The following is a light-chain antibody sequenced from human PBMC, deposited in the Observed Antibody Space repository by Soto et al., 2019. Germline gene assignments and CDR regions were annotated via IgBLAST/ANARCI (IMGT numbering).Light chain of an antibody. CDR3: TSYAGMSNFCV. Sequence: HSALTQPPSASGNPGQSVTISCTGTSGDVGGYNYVSWYQQHPGKAPKLIIYDVSERPSGVPDRFSGSKSGNTSALTVSGLQAEDEADYYCTSYAGMSNFCVFGTGTKLTVL. V-gene: IGLV2-8*01. CDR2: DVS. J-gene: IGLJ1*01. CDR1: SGDVGGYNY.